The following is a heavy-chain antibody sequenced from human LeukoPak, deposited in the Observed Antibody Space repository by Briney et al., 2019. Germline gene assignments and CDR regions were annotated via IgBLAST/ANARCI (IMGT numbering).Heavy chain of an antibody. CDR3: AKDTDRLSSSWFIIDY. J-gene: IGHJ4*02. CDR2: IRYDGSNK. Sequence: GGSLRLSCVASGFTFSSYGMHWVRQAPGKGLEWVAFIRYDGSNKYYADSVKGRFTISRDNSKNTLYLQMNSLRAEDTAVYYCAKDTDRLSSSWFIIDYWGQGTLVTVSS. V-gene: IGHV3-30*02. CDR1: GFTFSSYG. D-gene: IGHD6-13*01.